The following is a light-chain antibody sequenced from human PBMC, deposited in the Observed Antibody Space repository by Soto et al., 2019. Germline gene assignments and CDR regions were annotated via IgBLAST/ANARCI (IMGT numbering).Light chain of an antibody. CDR3: QQYKQWPPIT. CDR1: QSVGTK. Sequence: EIVMTQSPATLSVSPGERATLSFRSSQSVGTKLAWYQQRPGQAPRLVIYDTSTRATDIPARFSGSGSGTDFTLTISSLQSEDFAIYYCQQYKQWPPITFGQGTRLEIK. CDR2: DTS. J-gene: IGKJ5*01. V-gene: IGKV3-15*01.